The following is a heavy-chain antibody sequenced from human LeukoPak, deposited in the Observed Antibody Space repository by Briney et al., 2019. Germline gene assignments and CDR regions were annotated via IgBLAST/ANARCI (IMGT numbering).Heavy chain of an antibody. J-gene: IGHJ4*02. CDR1: GGSLSSGSYY. V-gene: IGHV4-61*01. CDR3: ARAIGELLVSC. Sequence: SETLSLTCTVSGGSLSSGSYYWSWLRQPPGKGLEWIGYIYYSGSTNYNPSLKSRVTISVDTSKNQFSLKLSSVTAADTAVYYCARAIGELLVSCWGQGTLVTVSS. CDR2: IYYSGST. D-gene: IGHD3-10*01.